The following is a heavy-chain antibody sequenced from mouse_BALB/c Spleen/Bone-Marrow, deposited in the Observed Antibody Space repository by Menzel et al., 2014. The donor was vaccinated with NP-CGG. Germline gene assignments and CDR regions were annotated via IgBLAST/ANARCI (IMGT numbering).Heavy chain of an antibody. D-gene: IGHD2-12*01. J-gene: IGHJ1*01. V-gene: IGHV7-3*02. CDR3: ARDINYDSYYWYFDV. Sequence: EVQGVESGGGLVQPGGPLRLSCATSGFTFTDYYMSWVRQPPGQALEWLGFIRNKAKGYTTEYSASVKGRFTISRDNSLSIVYRQMNTLRAEDSATYYCARDINYDSYYWYFDVWGAGTTVTVSS. CDR2: IRNKAKGYTT. CDR1: GFTFTDYY.